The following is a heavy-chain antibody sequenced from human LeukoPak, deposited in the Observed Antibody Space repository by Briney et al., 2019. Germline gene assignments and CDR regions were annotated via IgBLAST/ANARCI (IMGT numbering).Heavy chain of an antibody. CDR3: ARDLPAYYGSGSFIDY. CDR2: ISSSGSTI. J-gene: IGHJ4*02. V-gene: IGHV3-11*01. CDR1: GFTVSSNY. Sequence: GGSLRLSCAASGFTVSSNYMSWIRQAPGKGLEWVSYISSSGSTIYYADSVKGRFTISRDNAKNSLYLQMNSLRAEDTAVYYCARDLPAYYGSGSFIDYWGQGTLVTVSS. D-gene: IGHD3-10*01.